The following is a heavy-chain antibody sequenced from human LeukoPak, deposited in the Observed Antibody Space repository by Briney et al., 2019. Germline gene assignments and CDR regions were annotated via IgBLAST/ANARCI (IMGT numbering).Heavy chain of an antibody. D-gene: IGHD3-3*01. CDR2: IYSGGNT. V-gene: IGHV3-66*04. CDR3: ARLRYYDY. J-gene: IGHJ4*02. CDR1: GFTVSSNY. Sequence: PGGSLRLSCAASGFTVSSNYMSWVRQAPGKGLEWVSVIYSGGNTYYADSVKGRFTISRDSSKDTLYLQMNSLRAEDTAVYYCARLRYYDYWGQGTLVTVSS.